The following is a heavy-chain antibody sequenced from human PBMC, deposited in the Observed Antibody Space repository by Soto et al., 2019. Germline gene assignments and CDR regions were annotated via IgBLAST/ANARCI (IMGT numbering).Heavy chain of an antibody. Sequence: EVQLVESGGGLVQPGGSLRLSCAASGFAVSSFWMSWVRQAPGTGLEWVANIKRDGSEKYYVDSVKGRFTISRDNAKNSLYLQMNSLRAEDTAVYYCARDYDFWSGSNSCFDYWGQGTLVTVSS. CDR3: ARDYDFWSGSNSCFDY. CDR2: IKRDGSEK. D-gene: IGHD3-3*01. V-gene: IGHV3-7*01. J-gene: IGHJ4*02. CDR1: GFAVSSFW.